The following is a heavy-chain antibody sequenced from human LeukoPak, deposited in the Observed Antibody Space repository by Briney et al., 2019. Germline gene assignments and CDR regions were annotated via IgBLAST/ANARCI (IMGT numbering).Heavy chain of an antibody. V-gene: IGHV4-61*02. CDR2: IYTSGST. J-gene: IGHJ4*02. Sequence: PSQTLSLTCTVSGGSISSGSYYWSWIRQPAGKGLEWIGRIYTSGSTNYNPSLKSRVTISVDTSKNQFSMKLSSVTAAGTAVYYCAREPDYYDSSGYGDWGQGTLVTVSS. D-gene: IGHD3-22*01. CDR3: AREPDYYDSSGYGD. CDR1: GGSISSGSYY.